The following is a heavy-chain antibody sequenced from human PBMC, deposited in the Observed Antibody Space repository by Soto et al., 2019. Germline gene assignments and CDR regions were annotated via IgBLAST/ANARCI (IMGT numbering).Heavy chain of an antibody. V-gene: IGHV3-23*01. Sequence: PGGSLRLSCAASGFTFSSYAMTWVRQAPGKGLEWVSSITGNGGSTYTADSVKGRFTISRDNSANTLYLQMNGLRAEDTAVYFCAKEYSDFLTAYYGPLNIYYYYSGMDVWGPGTTVTVSS. CDR1: GFTFSSYA. D-gene: IGHD3-9*01. J-gene: IGHJ6*02. CDR2: ITGNGGST. CDR3: AKEYSDFLTAYYGPLNIYYYYSGMDV.